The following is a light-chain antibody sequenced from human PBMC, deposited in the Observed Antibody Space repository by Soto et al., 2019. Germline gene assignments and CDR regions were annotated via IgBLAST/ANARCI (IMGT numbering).Light chain of an antibody. CDR1: QGIDNH. CDR2: AAS. J-gene: IGKJ1*01. CDR3: LQYYNFSWT. V-gene: IGKV1-27*01. Sequence: DIQMTQSPSSLSASVGDRVTITCRASQGIDNHLAWYQQKAGKAPKLLIYAASTLQSGVPSRFTGSGSGTDFTLTISSLQPEDADTYYCLQYYNFSWTLGQGTKVDIK.